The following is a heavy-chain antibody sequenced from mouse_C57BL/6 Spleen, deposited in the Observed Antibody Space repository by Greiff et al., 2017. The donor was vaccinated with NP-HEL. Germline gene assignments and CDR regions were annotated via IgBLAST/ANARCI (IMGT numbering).Heavy chain of an antibody. V-gene: IGHV14-3*01. CDR2: IDPANGNT. CDR3: GSYDYDWFAY. D-gene: IGHD2-4*01. J-gene: IGHJ3*01. CDR1: GFNITNTY. Sequence: VQLKESVAELVRPGASVKLSCTASGFNITNTYMHWVKQRPEQGLEWIGRIDPANGNTKYAPKFQGKATLTADTSSNTVYLQLSSLTSEYTDIYYCGSYDYDWFAYWGQGTLVTVSA.